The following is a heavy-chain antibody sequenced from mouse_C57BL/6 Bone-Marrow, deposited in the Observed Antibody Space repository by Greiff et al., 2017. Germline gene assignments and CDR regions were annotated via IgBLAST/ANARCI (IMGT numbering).Heavy chain of an antibody. Sequence: VQLQQSGAELVRPGTSVKVSCKASGYAFTNYLIEWVKQRPGQGLEWIGVINPGSGGTNYNEKFKGKATLTADKSSSTAYMQLSSLTSEDSAVYFCARDDGYYRFAYWGQGTLVTVSA. V-gene: IGHV1-54*01. CDR2: INPGSGGT. CDR3: ARDDGYYRFAY. J-gene: IGHJ3*01. CDR1: GYAFTNYL. D-gene: IGHD2-3*01.